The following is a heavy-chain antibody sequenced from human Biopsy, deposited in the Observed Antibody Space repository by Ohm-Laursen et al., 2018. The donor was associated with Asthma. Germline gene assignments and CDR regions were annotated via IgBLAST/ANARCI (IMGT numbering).Heavy chain of an antibody. J-gene: IGHJ6*02. CDR1: GFTFSSYG. CDR3: ARHLSPGYHHYAMDV. Sequence: SLRLSCAASGFTFSSYGMHWVRQAPGKGLEWVAVIWYDGGNKYYADSVKGRFIISRDNAKNSLYLHMNSLRVEDTAVYYCARHLSPGYHHYAMDVWGQGTTVTVSS. D-gene: IGHD3-16*02. V-gene: IGHV3-33*01. CDR2: IWYDGGNK.